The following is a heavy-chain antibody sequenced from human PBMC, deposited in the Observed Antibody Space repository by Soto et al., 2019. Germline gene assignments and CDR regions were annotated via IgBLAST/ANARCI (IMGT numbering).Heavy chain of an antibody. CDR1: GGSISSGGYS. Sequence: SETLSLTCAVSGGSISSGGYSWSWIRQPPGKGLEWIGYIYHSGSTYYNPSLKSRVTISVDTSKNQFSLKLTSVTAADTAVYYCVRRYGGNFDYWGQGTLVTVSS. D-gene: IGHD1-26*01. V-gene: IGHV4-30-2*02. CDR2: IYHSGST. J-gene: IGHJ4*02. CDR3: VRRYGGNFDY.